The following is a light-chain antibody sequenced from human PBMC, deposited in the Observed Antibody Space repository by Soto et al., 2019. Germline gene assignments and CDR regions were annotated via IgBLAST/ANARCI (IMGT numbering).Light chain of an antibody. Sequence: DTVMTQSPDSLAVSLGERATINCKSSQSVLFTSSNKNFLTWYQQKPGQPPKLLIYWASTRESGVPDRFSGSGSGTNFTLTISSLQAEDVAVYYCQQYYTTPWTFGQGTNVDIK. CDR2: WAS. J-gene: IGKJ1*01. CDR1: QSVLFTSSNKNF. V-gene: IGKV4-1*01. CDR3: QQYYTTPWT.